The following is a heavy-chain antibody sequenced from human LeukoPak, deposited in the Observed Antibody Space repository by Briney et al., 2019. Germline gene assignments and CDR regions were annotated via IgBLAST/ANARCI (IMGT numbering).Heavy chain of an antibody. V-gene: IGHV4-34*01. J-gene: IGHJ5*02. CDR1: GGSISSYY. CDR3: ARAAIPYYYGSGSYSRWFDP. D-gene: IGHD3-10*01. Sequence: SETLSLTCTVSGGSISSYYWSWIRQPPGKGLEWIGEINHSGSTNYNPSLKSRVTISVDTSKNQFSLKLSSVTAADTAVYYCARAAIPYYYGSGSYSRWFDPWGQGTLVTVSS. CDR2: INHSGST.